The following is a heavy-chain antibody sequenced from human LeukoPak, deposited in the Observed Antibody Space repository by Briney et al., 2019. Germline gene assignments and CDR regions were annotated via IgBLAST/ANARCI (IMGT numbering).Heavy chain of an antibody. CDR2: IYYSGSP. CDR1: GGSINSGSYY. J-gene: IGHJ4*01. Sequence: SATLSLTCTVSGGSINSGSYYWGWIRQPPGKGLEWIGSIYYSGSPNYNPSLKSRVTISIDTSKNQFSLKLSSVTAAGTAGYYCVRDRVGTTGVPYFDFWGQGTLVTVSS. CDR3: VRDRVGTTGVPYFDF. D-gene: IGHD1-26*01. V-gene: IGHV4-39*07.